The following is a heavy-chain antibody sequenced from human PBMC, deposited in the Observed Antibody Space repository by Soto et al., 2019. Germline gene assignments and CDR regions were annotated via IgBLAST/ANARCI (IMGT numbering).Heavy chain of an antibody. J-gene: IGHJ2*01. Sequence: QVQLQESGPGLVKPSETLSLTCTVSGGSMSNKYWSWIRQPPGKGLEWIGYIHNSGSTNYNPSLKSRVTISVDTSKHQFSLQLRSLTAADTAVYYCARYFEVVANVYWYFDLWGRGTLVTVSS. D-gene: IGHD3-9*01. CDR3: ARYFEVVANVYWYFDL. CDR2: IHNSGST. V-gene: IGHV4-59*01. CDR1: GGSMSNKY.